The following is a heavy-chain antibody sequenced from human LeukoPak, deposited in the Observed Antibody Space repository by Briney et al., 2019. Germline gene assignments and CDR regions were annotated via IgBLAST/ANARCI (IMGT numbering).Heavy chain of an antibody. CDR1: GFTFSSYW. J-gene: IGHJ4*02. Sequence: PGGSLRLSCAASGFTFSSYWMSWVRQAPGKGLEWVANIKQDGSEKYYVDSVKGRFTISRDNAKNSLYLQMNSLRAEDTAVYYCATTTEDDFWSGQVSYYFDYWGQGTLVTVSS. V-gene: IGHV3-7*01. CDR3: ATTTEDDFWSGQVSYYFDY. CDR2: IKQDGSEK. D-gene: IGHD3-3*01.